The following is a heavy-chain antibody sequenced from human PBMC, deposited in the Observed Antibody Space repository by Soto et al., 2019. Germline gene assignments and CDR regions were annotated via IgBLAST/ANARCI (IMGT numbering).Heavy chain of an antibody. CDR2: IYYSGST. J-gene: IGHJ5*02. CDR1: GGSISSGGYY. D-gene: IGHD3-16*01. V-gene: IGHV4-31*03. CDR3: ASRMGSSTPWFDP. Sequence: SETLSLTCTVSGGSISSGGYYWSWIRQHPGKGLEWIGYIYYSGSTYYNPSLKSRVTISVDTSKNQFSLKLSSVTAADTAVYYCASRMGSSTPWFDPWGQGTLVTVSS.